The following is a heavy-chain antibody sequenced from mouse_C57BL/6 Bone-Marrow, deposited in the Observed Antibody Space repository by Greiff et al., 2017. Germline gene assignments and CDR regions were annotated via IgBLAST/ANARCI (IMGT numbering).Heavy chain of an antibody. D-gene: IGHD1-1*01. J-gene: IGHJ2*01. CDR2: ISYSGST. CDR1: GYSITSYY. Sequence: EVKLVESGPGLAKPSQTLSLTCSVTGYSITSYYWNWIRKFPGNKLEYMGYISYSGSTYYNPSLKSRISITRDTSKNQYYLQLNSVTTKDTATYYCAYYGSSYDYFDYWGQGTTLTVAS. CDR3: AYYGSSYDYFDY. V-gene: IGHV3-8*01.